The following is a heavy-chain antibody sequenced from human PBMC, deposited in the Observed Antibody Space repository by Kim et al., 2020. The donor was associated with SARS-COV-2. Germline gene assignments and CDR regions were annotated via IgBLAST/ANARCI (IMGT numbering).Heavy chain of an antibody. J-gene: IGHJ5*02. D-gene: IGHD3-3*01. V-gene: IGHV4-34*01. Sequence: SLKSRVTISVDTTKNQFSLKLSSVTAADTAVYYCVRATYDFWSGYNWFDPWGQGTLVTVSS. CDR3: VRATYDFWSGYNWFDP.